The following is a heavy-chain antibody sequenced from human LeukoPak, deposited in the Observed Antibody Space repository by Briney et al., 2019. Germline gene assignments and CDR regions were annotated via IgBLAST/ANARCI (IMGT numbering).Heavy chain of an antibody. CDR3: AKDSEGIYDYVWGSYGGYFDY. Sequence: PGRSLRLSCAASGFTFSTYGMHWVRQAPGKGLQWVAVISYDGNNKYYADSVKGRFTISRDNSKNTLYLQMNSLRAEDTAVYYCAKDSEGIYDYVWGSYGGYFDYWGQGTLVTVSS. J-gene: IGHJ4*02. CDR1: GFTFSTYG. V-gene: IGHV3-30*18. D-gene: IGHD3-16*01. CDR2: ISYDGNNK.